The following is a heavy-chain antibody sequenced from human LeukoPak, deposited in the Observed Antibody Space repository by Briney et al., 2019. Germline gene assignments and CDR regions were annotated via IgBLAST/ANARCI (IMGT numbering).Heavy chain of an antibody. CDR3: ARGYSGTYRVDY. J-gene: IGHJ4*02. V-gene: IGHV3-74*01. D-gene: IGHD1-26*01. CDR2: INTNGSDT. Sequence: GGSLRLSCAASGFTFSNYWMHWVRQAPGRGLVWVSRINTNGSDTAYADSVKGRFTISRDNAKSTLYLHMNSLRAEDTAVYYCARGYSGTYRVDYWGQGTLVTVSS. CDR1: GFTFSNYW.